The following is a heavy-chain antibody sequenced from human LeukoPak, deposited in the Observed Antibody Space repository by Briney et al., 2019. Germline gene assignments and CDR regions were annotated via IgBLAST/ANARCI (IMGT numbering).Heavy chain of an antibody. CDR1: GGSISSYY. V-gene: IGHV4-59*12. CDR2: IYYIGST. Sequence: SETLSLTCTVSGGSISSYYWSWIRQPPGKGLEWIGYIYYIGSTNYNPSLKSRVTISVDTSKNQFSLKLSSVTAADTAMYYCARGTLYSGWSYYFDYWGQGSQVTVSS. CDR3: ARGTLYSGWSYYFDY. J-gene: IGHJ4*02. D-gene: IGHD6-19*01.